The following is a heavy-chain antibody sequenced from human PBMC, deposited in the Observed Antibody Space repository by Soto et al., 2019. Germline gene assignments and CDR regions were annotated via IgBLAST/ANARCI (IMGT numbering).Heavy chain of an antibody. CDR1: GFTFSNFA. J-gene: IGHJ5*02. CDR3: AKISPLHASAIKAFFDT. CDR2: ISGTDDYT. V-gene: IGHV3-23*01. D-gene: IGHD3-10*01. Sequence: GGSVRLSCAASGFTFSNFAMTWVRQAPGEGLEWVSSISGTDDYTYYADSVKGRFTISRDNARNTLFLHMNNLSADDTAMYYFAKISPLHASAIKAFFDTLGLGTLFTVSS.